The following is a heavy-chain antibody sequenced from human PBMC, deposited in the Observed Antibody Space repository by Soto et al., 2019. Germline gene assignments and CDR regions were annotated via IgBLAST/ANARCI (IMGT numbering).Heavy chain of an antibody. V-gene: IGHV3-23*01. Sequence: EVQLLESGGGLVQPGGSLRLSCAASGFIFSRYAMTWVRQAPGKGLEWVAAITGGGFSTYYTDSVKGRFTISRDNSKNTLYLQMNRLRAEDTPVYICAKRGVLGVQTVVWGQGTTVTVSS. J-gene: IGHJ6*02. CDR2: ITGGGFST. D-gene: IGHD3-10*01. CDR3: AKRGVLGVQTVV. CDR1: GFIFSRYA.